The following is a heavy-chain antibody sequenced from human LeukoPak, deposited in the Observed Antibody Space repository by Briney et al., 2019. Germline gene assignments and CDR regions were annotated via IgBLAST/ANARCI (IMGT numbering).Heavy chain of an antibody. CDR1: GFIFSSSG. Sequence: GGSLRLSCAASGFIFSSSGMHWVRQAPGKGLEWVAFIRYDRSIEQYADSVKGRFTISRDNSKNTLYLQMNSLRADDTAIYYCAKGREAYSGSYTPFDSWGQGAQVTVSS. D-gene: IGHD1-26*01. V-gene: IGHV3-30*02. CDR2: IRYDRSIE. CDR3: AKGREAYSGSYTPFDS. J-gene: IGHJ4*02.